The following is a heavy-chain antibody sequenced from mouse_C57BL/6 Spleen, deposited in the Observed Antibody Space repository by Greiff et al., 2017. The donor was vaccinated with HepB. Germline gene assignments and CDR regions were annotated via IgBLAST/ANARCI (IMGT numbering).Heavy chain of an antibody. V-gene: IGHV1-5*01. CDR2: IYPGNSDT. Sequence: EVQLQQSGTVLARPGASVKMSCKTSGYTFTSYWMHWVKQRPGQGLEWIGAIYPGNSDTSYNQKFKGKAKLTAVTSASTAYMELSSLTNEDSAVYYCTRSLITTGAMDYWGQGTSVTVSS. CDR1: GYTFTSYW. CDR3: TRSLITTGAMDY. D-gene: IGHD1-2*01. J-gene: IGHJ4*01.